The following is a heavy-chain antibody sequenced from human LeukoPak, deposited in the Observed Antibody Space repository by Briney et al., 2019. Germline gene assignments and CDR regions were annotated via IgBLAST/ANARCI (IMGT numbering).Heavy chain of an antibody. CDR3: ARGSGWYDFRLRYGRQWDY. D-gene: IGHD6-19*01. Sequence: PETLYLKRAVYGGSFSSYYWSWIRQPPGNGLEWIGELNHSGNTKYNPSLRSRVTMSVDTCNNRLSLKLSFVTAADTAVYYCARGSGWYDFRLRYGRQWDYWGQGVLVTVSS. CDR2: LNHSGNT. CDR1: GGSFSSYY. V-gene: IGHV4-34*01. J-gene: IGHJ4*02.